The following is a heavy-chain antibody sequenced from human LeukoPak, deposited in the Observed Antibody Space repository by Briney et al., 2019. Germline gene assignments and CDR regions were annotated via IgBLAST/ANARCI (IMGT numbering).Heavy chain of an antibody. CDR2: INEDGSEK. V-gene: IGHV3-7*01. CDR3: AKSMGLYFDWTAAFDI. J-gene: IGHJ3*02. Sequence: TGGSLRLSCAASGFTFSTYWMMWVRQAPGKGLEWVANINEDGSEKYYADSVKGRFTISRDNSKNTLYLQMNSLRAEDTAVYYCAKSMGLYFDWTAAFDIWGQGTMVTVSS. CDR1: GFTFSTYW. D-gene: IGHD3-9*01.